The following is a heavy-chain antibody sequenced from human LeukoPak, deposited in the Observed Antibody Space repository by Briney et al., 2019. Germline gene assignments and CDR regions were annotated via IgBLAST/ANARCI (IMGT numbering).Heavy chain of an antibody. D-gene: IGHD3-3*01. CDR1: GYTLTELS. CDR2: FDPEDGET. CDR3: ATGGEYDFWSGYNSKRPFDY. J-gene: IGHJ4*02. V-gene: IGHV1-24*01. Sequence: ASVKVSCKVSGYTLTELSMHWVRQAPGKGLEWMGGFDPEDGETIYAQKFQGRVTMTEDTSTDTAYMELSSLRSEDTAVYYCATGGEYDFWSGYNSKRPFDYWGQGTLVTVSS.